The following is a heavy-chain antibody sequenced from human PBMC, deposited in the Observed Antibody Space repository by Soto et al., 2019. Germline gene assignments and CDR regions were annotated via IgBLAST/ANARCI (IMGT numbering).Heavy chain of an antibody. CDR3: ARVLSYGDYGFDY. V-gene: IGHV3-7*01. J-gene: IGHJ4*02. D-gene: IGHD4-17*01. CDR1: GFTFSSYW. CDR2: IKQDGSEK. Sequence: PGGSLRLSCAASGFTFSSYWMSWVGQAPGKGLEWVANIKQDGSEKYYVDSVKGRFTISRDNAKNSLYLQMNSLRAEDTAVYYCARVLSYGDYGFDYWGQGTLVTVSS.